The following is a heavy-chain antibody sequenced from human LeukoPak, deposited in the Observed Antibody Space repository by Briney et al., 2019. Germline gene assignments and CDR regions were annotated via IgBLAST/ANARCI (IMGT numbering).Heavy chain of an antibody. CDR1: GDSISSSNYC. V-gene: IGHV4-39*01. CDR2: IYYSGST. D-gene: IGHD3-10*01. CDR3: VRRFPLYYFDY. Sequence: PSETLSLTCTVSGDSISSSNYCWGCNRQPPGKGLEWIGSIYYSGSTYYNPSLKSRVTISVDTSKNQFSLKLSSVTAADTAVYYCVRRFPLYYFDYWGQGTLVTVSS. J-gene: IGHJ4*02.